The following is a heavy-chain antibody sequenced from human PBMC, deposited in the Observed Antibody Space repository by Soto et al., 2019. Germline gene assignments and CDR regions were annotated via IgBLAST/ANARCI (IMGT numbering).Heavy chain of an antibody. CDR2: IGAAGDP. D-gene: IGHD2-21*02. J-gene: IGHJ5*01. CDR1: GFTFSSFD. Sequence: EVQLVESGGGLIQPGESVRLSCAASGFTFSSFDMHWVRQAPGKGLEWVSAIGAAGDPHYSGSVKGRFIISRQNAKNSLYLQMNSLTVGDTAVYYCAKSSSDSLTSFDSWGEGTLITVSS. V-gene: IGHV3-13*05. CDR3: AKSSSDSLTSFDS.